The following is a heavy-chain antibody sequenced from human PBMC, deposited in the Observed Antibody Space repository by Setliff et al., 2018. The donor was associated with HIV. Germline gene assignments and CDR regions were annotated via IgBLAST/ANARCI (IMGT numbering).Heavy chain of an antibody. Sequence: GGSLRLSCAVSGFTFSNYAMSWVRQAPGKGLEWVSLISGSSGGTYYADSVMGRFTTSRDNSKNTLYLQMNSLRAEDTAVYYCARYFDSTDYWGQGTLVTVSS. V-gene: IGHV3-23*01. D-gene: IGHD3-9*01. CDR1: GFTFSNYA. CDR3: ARYFDSTDY. J-gene: IGHJ4*02. CDR2: ISGSSGGT.